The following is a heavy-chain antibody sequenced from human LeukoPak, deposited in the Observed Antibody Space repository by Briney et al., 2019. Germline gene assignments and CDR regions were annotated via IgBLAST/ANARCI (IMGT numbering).Heavy chain of an antibody. J-gene: IGHJ4*02. D-gene: IGHD3-10*01. V-gene: IGHV3-7*01. CDR2: IRHDGRDV. CDR3: ARDRGGSSGLDY. Sequence: GGSLRLSCAASGFTFSSYWMTWVRQAPGKGLEWVAYIRHDGRDVYHVDSVKGRFSVSRDNAKNSLYLQMNTLRAEDTALYYCARDRGGSSGLDYWGQGTLVTVSS. CDR1: GFTFSSYW.